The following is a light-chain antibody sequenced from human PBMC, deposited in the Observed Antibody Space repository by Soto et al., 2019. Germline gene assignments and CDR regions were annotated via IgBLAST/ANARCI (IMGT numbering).Light chain of an antibody. J-gene: IGLJ2*01. Sequence: QSVLTQPASVSGSPGQSITISCTGTSSDVGVSWYQQHPDKAPELLIYEGIKRPSGISNRFSGSNSGNTASLAISGLQAEDEADYYCCSYAGSSSVLFGGGTKLTVL. CDR1: SSDVG. CDR3: CSYAGSSSVL. CDR2: EGI. V-gene: IGLV2-23*01.